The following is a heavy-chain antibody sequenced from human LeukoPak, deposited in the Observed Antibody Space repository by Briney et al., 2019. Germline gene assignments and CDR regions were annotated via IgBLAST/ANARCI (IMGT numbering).Heavy chain of an antibody. CDR1: GYSFTSYW. V-gene: IGHV5-51*01. CDR3: ARGSRQGDSYGRWPDY. CDR2: IYPGDPDT. J-gene: IGHJ4*02. D-gene: IGHD5-18*01. Sequence: GESLKISCKGSGYSFTSYWIGWVRQMPGKGLEWMGIIYPGDPDTRYSPSFQGQVTISADKSISTAYLQWSSLKASDTAMYYCARGSRQGDSYGRWPDYWGQGTLVTVSS.